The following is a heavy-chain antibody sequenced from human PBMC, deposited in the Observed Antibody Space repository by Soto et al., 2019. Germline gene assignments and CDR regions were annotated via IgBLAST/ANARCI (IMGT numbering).Heavy chain of an antibody. Sequence: SETLSLTCAVYGGSFSGYYWSWIRQPPGKGLEWIGEINHSGSTNYNPSHKSRVTISVATSKNQFSLKLSSVTAADTAVYYCARGLIVGARDAFDIWGQGTMVTVSS. CDR3: ARGLIVGARDAFDI. CDR1: GGSFSGYY. CDR2: INHSGST. D-gene: IGHD1-26*01. J-gene: IGHJ3*02. V-gene: IGHV4-34*01.